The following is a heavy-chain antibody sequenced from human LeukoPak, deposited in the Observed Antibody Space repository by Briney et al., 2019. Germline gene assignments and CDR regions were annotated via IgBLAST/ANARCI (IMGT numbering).Heavy chain of an antibody. J-gene: IGHJ4*02. D-gene: IGHD3-16*01. CDR1: GGSISSYY. CDR3: ARGRYGWLPFDY. CDR2: IHYSGGIT. V-gene: IGHV4-59*01. Sequence: SETLSLTCTVSGGSISSYYWSWIRQPPGKGLEWIGYIHYSGGITYYNPSLKSRVTISVDTSKNQFTLKLSSVTAADTAVYYCARGRYGWLPFDYWGQGTLVTVSS.